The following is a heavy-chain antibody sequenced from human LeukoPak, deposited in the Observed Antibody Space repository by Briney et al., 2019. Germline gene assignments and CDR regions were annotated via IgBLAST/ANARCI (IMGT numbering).Heavy chain of an antibody. CDR2: IIPIFGTA. Sequence: SVKVSCKASGGTFSCYAISWVRQAPGQGLEWMGRIIPIFGTANYAQKFQGRVTITTDESTSTAYMELSSLRSEDTAVYYCARHGDGGPKSYYFDYWGQGTLVTVSS. D-gene: IGHD2-15*01. CDR3: ARHGDGGPKSYYFDY. J-gene: IGHJ4*02. CDR1: GGTFSCYA. V-gene: IGHV1-69*05.